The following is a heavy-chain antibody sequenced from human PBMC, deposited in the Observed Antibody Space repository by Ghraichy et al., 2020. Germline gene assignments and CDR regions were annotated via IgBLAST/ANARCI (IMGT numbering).Heavy chain of an antibody. V-gene: IGHV5-51*01. CDR2: IYPGDSDT. CDR3: ARGGGGIAAAGGHSNYYYFGMDY. J-gene: IGHJ6*02. CDR1: GYSFTSYW. Sequence: GESLNISCKGSGYSFTSYWIGWVRQMPGKGLEWMGIIYPGDSDTRYSASFQGQVTISADKSISTAYLQWSSLKASDTAMYYCARGGGGIAAAGGHSNYYYFGMDYWGQGTTVTVSS. D-gene: IGHD6-13*01.